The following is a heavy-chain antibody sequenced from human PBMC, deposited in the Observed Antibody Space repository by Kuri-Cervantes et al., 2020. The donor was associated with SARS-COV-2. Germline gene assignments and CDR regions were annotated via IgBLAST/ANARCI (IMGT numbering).Heavy chain of an antibody. CDR1: GASINDYY. CDR2: IYSSGNT. CDR3: ARGRGYHDSSGYYFDS. D-gene: IGHD3-22*01. J-gene: IGHJ4*02. Sequence: GSLRLSCTVSGASINDYYWTWIRQPAGKGLEWIGRIYSSGNTNYNPSLKSRVTISEDTSKNQFSLKLTSVTAADTAVYFCARGRGYHDSSGYYFDSWGQGTLVTVSS. V-gene: IGHV4-4*07.